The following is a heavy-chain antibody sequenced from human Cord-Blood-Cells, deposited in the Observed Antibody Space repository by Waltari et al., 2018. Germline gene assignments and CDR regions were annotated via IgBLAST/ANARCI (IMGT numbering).Heavy chain of an antibody. D-gene: IGHD3-16*01. J-gene: IGHJ4*02. V-gene: IGHV3-30-3*01. CDR2: ISYDGSNK. CDR3: AREGGGEYFDY. CDR1: GFTFSSYA. Sequence: QVQLVESGGGVVQPGRSLRRSCAASGFTFSSYAINWVRQAPGKGLEWVAVISYDGSNKYYADSVKGRFTISRDNSKNTLYLQMNSLRAEDTAVYYCAREGGGEYFDYWGQGTLVTVSS.